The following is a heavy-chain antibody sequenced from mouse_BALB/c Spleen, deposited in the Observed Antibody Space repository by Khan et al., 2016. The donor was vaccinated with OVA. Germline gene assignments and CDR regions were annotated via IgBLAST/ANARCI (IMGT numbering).Heavy chain of an antibody. CDR2: IDPANGNT. J-gene: IGHJ3*01. D-gene: IGHD2-4*01. V-gene: IGHV14-3*02. CDR1: GFNIKDTY. CDR3: ARGGITTGFAY. Sequence: VQLKQSGAELVKPGASVKLSCTASGFNIKDTYMHWVKQRPEQGLEWIGRIDPANGNTKYDPKFQGKATITADTSSNTAYLQLSSLTSEDTAVYYCARGGITTGFAYCGQGTLVTVSA.